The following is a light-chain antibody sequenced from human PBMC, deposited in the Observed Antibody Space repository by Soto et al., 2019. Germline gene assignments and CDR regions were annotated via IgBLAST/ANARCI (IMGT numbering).Light chain of an antibody. J-gene: IGKJ3*01. V-gene: IGKV3-20*01. CDR2: GAS. Sequence: EIVLTQSPGTLSLSPGERATLSCRASQSVSSNNLAWYQQRPGQAPRVVIYGASTRATGIPERFSGSGSRTDFTLTISRLEPEDFAVYYCQQYGRSPFTFGPGTKLDIK. CDR3: QQYGRSPFT. CDR1: QSVSSNN.